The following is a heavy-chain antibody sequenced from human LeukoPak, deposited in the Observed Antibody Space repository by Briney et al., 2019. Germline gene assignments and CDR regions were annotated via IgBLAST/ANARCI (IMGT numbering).Heavy chain of an antibody. CDR2: IITDGSA. J-gene: IGHJ4*02. V-gene: IGHV3-74*01. Sequence: PGGSLRLSCEASGFTSRNHWMHWVRQAPGKGLEWVSRIITDGSASYADSVKGRFTISRDNAKNTLYLQMSSLRAEDTALYYCARDGSLPDYWGQGTLVTVSS. CDR3: ARDGSLPDY. CDR1: GFTSRNHW.